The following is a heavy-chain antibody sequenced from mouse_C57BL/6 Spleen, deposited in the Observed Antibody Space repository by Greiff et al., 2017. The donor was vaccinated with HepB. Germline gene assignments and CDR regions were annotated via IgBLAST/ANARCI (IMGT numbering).Heavy chain of an antibody. D-gene: IGHD1-1*01. CDR3: ARNPLYGSSWSYAMDY. Sequence: VQLQQPGAELVKPGASVKLSCKASGYTFTSYWMQWVKQRPGQGLEWIGEIDPSDSYTNYNQKFKGKATLTVDTSSSTAYMQLSSLTSEDSAVYYCARNPLYGSSWSYAMDYWGQGTSVTVSS. CDR2: IDPSDSYT. V-gene: IGHV1-50*01. CDR1: GYTFTSYW. J-gene: IGHJ4*01.